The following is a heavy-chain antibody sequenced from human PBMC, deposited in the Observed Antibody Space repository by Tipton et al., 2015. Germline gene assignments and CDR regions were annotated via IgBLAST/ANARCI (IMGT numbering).Heavy chain of an antibody. CDR1: GFTFSSYA. CDR2: ISYNGST. CDR3: ARGGGDDYIWGSSRFDS. D-gene: IGHD3-16*02. J-gene: IGHJ5*01. V-gene: IGHV4-30-4*01. Sequence: LRLSCAASGFTFSSYAMSWVRQPPGKGLEWIGHISYNGSTCCNPSLKSRLTTSIDTSKNQFSLNLTFVTAADTAMYYCARGGGDDYIWGSSRFDSWGQGILVTVSS.